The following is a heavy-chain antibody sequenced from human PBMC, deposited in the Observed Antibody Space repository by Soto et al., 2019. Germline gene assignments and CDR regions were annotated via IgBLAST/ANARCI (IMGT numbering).Heavy chain of an antibody. V-gene: IGHV3-48*02. CDR3: ARDYDFWSGYPHSWFDP. CDR2: IGLGSSTK. CDR1: GFTFRNYG. J-gene: IGHJ5*02. D-gene: IGHD3-3*01. Sequence: GGSLRLSCAASGFTFRNYGMNWVRQAPGKGLEWVSYIGLGSSTKYYADSVEGRFTISRDNAKNSLYLQMNSLRDEDTAVYYCARDYDFWSGYPHSWFDPWGQGTLVTVSS.